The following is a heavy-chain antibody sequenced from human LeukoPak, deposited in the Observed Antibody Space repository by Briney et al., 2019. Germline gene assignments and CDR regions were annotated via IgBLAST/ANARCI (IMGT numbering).Heavy chain of an antibody. J-gene: IGHJ4*02. V-gene: IGHV3-23*01. CDR1: GFTFTSYA. CDR3: AKDRSSWYYPFDS. CDR2: VSGGGHNA. Sequence: PGGSLRLSCVASGFTFTSYAMSWVRQAPGKGLEWVSVVSGGGHNAYYADSVKGRFTMSRDNSKNTVHLQMNSLRAEDTAVYYCAKDRSSWYYPFDSWGQGTLVTVSS. D-gene: IGHD3-3*01.